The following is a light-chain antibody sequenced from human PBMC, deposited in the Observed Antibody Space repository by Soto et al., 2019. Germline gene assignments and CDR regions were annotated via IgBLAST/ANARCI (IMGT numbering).Light chain of an antibody. CDR1: QSISSH. CDR3: QQYSSNSYT. J-gene: IGKJ2*01. V-gene: IGKV1-5*01. CDR2: DAS. Sequence: DIQMTQSPSTLSASVGDRVTITCRASQSISSHLAWYQQRPVKAPEVLIYDASTLESGVPSRFSGSGSGTKFTLTISSLQPDDFATYYCQQYSSNSYTFGQGTKLEIK.